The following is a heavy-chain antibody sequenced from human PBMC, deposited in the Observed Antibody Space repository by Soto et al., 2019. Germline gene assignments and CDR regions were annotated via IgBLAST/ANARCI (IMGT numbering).Heavy chain of an antibody. Sequence: SETLSLTCAVSGGSISSSYWWCWVRQPPGKGLERIGDIYHSGSTNYNPSLKSRVTISVDRSKNQFSLKLSSVTAADTAVYYCASGQQLVRNYWGQGTLVTVSS. CDR2: IYHSGST. CDR3: ASGQQLVRNY. V-gene: IGHV4-4*02. J-gene: IGHJ4*02. CDR1: GGSISSSYW. D-gene: IGHD6-13*01.